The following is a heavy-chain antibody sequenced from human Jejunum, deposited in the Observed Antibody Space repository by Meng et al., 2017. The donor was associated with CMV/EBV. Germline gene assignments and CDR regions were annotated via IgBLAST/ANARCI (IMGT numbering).Heavy chain of an antibody. CDR3: ARAPPGEFFDY. CDR2: IYYSGTT. V-gene: IGHV4-30-4*08. CDR1: GGSITSDHYH. J-gene: IGHJ4*02. Sequence: VSGGSITSDHYHWSWIRQSPGKGLEWIGYIYYSGTTYYNPSLKSRLSISVDTSRTQFFLRLSSVTAADTAVYYCARAPPGEFFDYWGRGTLVTVSS. D-gene: IGHD3-10*01.